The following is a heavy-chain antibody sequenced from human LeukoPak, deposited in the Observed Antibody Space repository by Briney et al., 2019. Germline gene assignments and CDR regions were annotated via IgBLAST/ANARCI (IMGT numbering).Heavy chain of an antibody. CDR2: IHYTGST. CDR3: ARVPTDYYDSSGYFDY. Sequence: SETLSLTCFVSGGSISGSHWSWIRQPPGKGLEWIGYIHYTGSTDYNPSLRSRVTLSLDMSKNQFSLRLSSMTAADTAVYYCARVPTDYYDSSGYFDYWGQGTLVTVSS. V-gene: IGHV4-59*01. CDR1: GGSISGSH. J-gene: IGHJ4*02. D-gene: IGHD3-22*01.